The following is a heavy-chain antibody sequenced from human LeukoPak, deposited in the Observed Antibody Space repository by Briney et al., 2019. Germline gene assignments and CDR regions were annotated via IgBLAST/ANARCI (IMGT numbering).Heavy chain of an antibody. J-gene: IGHJ4*02. D-gene: IGHD4-17*01. CDR3: ARDYPDYGDYVGYFDY. V-gene: IGHV3-21*01. CDR2: ISSSSSYI. CDR1: GFTFSSYS. Sequence: PGGSLRLSCAASGFTFSSYSMNWVRQAPGKGLEWVSSISSSSSYIYYADSVKGRFTISRDNAKNSLYLQMNSLRAEDTAVYYCARDYPDYGDYVGYFDYWGQGTLVTVSS.